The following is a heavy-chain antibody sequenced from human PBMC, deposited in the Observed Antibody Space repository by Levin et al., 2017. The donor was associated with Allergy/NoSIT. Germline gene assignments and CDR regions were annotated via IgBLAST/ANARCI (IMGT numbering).Heavy chain of an antibody. CDR1: GYSFTSYW. V-gene: IGHV5-51*01. J-gene: IGHJ6*03. CDR3: ARRGTRDYYYMDV. Sequence: GGSLRLSCQGSGYSFTSYWIGWVRQLPGKGLEWMGIIYPGDSDTRYSPSFQGQVTISADKSISTAYLQWSSLKASDTAIYYCARRGTRDYYYMDVWGKGTTVTVSS. D-gene: IGHD1-1*01. CDR2: IYPGDSDT.